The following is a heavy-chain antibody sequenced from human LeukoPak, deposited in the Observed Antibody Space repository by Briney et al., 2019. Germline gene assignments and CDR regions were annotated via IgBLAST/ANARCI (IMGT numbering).Heavy chain of an antibody. J-gene: IGHJ5*02. D-gene: IGHD3-10*01. CDR3: ARDSGYPKGWFDP. Sequence: SETLSLTYTVSGGSISSSSYYWGWIRQPPGKGLEWIGSIYYSGSTYYNPSLKSRVTISVDTSKNQCSLKLSSVSAADRAVYYCARDSGYPKGWFDPWGQGTLVTVSS. CDR1: GGSISSSSYY. V-gene: IGHV4-39*07. CDR2: IYYSGST.